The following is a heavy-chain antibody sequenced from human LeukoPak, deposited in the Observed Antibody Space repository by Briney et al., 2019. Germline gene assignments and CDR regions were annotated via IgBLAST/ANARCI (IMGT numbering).Heavy chain of an antibody. V-gene: IGHV3-30-3*01. Sequence: GGSLRLSCAASGFTFSSYAMHWVRQAPGKGLEWVAVISYDGSNKYYADSVKGRFTISRDNSKNTLYLQMNSLRAEDTAVYYCARDPTMDYYYGMDVWGQGTRSPSP. CDR3: ARDPTMDYYYGMDV. D-gene: IGHD3-10*01. CDR2: ISYDGSNK. J-gene: IGHJ6*02. CDR1: GFTFSSYA.